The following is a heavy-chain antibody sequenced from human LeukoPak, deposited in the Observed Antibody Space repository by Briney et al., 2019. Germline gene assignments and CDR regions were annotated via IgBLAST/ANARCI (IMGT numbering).Heavy chain of an antibody. V-gene: IGHV1-69*01. D-gene: IGHD3-22*01. CDR1: GGTFSSCA. CDR3: ARAPPTYYDSSGANHYFDY. Sequence: SVKVSCKASGGTFSSCAISWVRQAPGQGLEWMGGIIPIFGTANYAQKFQGRVTITADESTSTAYMELSSLRSEDTAVYYCARAPPTYYDSSGANHYFDYWGQGTLVTVSS. J-gene: IGHJ4*02. CDR2: IIPIFGTA.